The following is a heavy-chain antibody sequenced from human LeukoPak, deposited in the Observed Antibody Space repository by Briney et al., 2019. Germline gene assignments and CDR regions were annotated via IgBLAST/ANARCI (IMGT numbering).Heavy chain of an antibody. D-gene: IGHD3-22*01. CDR1: GGYISSNY. V-gene: IGHV4-4*07. CDR2: IYTSGTT. J-gene: IGHJ4*02. Sequence: NPSETLSLTCTVSGGYISSNYWSWIRQPAGKGLEWIGRIYTSGTTNYNPSLKSRVTMSVDTSKNQFSLKLTTVTAADTAVYYCARGRYYYDDSGYHKLFDDWGQGTLVTVSS. CDR3: ARGRYYYDDSGYHKLFDD.